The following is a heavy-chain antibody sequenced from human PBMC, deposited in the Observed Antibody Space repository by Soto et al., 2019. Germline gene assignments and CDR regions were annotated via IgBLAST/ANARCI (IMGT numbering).Heavy chain of an antibody. Sequence: QLQLQESGPGLVKPSETLSLTCTVSGGSISSSSYYWGWIRQPPGKGLEWIGSIYYSGSTYYNPSLKSRVTISVATSKNQFSLKLSSVTAADTAVYYCARHKEYQLLPTDYYFDYWGQGTLVTVSS. J-gene: IGHJ4*02. V-gene: IGHV4-39*01. CDR2: IYYSGST. D-gene: IGHD2-2*01. CDR1: GGSISSSSYY. CDR3: ARHKEYQLLPTDYYFDY.